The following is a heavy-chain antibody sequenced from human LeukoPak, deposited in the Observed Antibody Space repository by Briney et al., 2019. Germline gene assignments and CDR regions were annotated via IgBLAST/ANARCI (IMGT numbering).Heavy chain of an antibody. V-gene: IGHV4-59*01. D-gene: IGHD1-26*01. CDR1: GGSISSYY. Sequence: PSETLSLTCTVSGGSISSYYWSWIRQPPGKGLEWIGYIYYSGSTNYNPSPKSRGTISAEKSNNHFYLKLSSVTAADTAVYYCARGRELLSDAFDIWGQGTMVSVSS. J-gene: IGHJ3*02. CDR2: IYYSGST. CDR3: ARGRELLSDAFDI.